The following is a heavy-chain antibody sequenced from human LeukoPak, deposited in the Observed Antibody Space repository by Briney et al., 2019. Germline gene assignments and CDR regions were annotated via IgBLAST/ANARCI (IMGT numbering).Heavy chain of an antibody. V-gene: IGHV4-61*02. D-gene: IGHD6-19*01. Sequence: SQTLSLTCTVSGGSISSGSYYWSWIRQPAGKGLEWIGRIYTSGSTNYNPSLKSRVTMSVDTSKNQFSLKLSSVTAADTAVYYCAREKGIAVAGTLSDWFDLWGQGTLSPSPQ. CDR1: GGSISSGSYY. J-gene: IGHJ5*02. CDR3: AREKGIAVAGTLSDWFDL. CDR2: IYTSGST.